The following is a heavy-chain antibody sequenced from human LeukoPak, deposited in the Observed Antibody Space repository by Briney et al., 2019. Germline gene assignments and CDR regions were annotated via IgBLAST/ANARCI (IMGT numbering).Heavy chain of an antibody. J-gene: IGHJ4*02. V-gene: IGHV5-51*01. CDR3: ARSWVAGYGTVLDY. CDR2: IYPGDSDT. CDR1: GFSFTNYW. Sequence: GESLKISCKGSGFSFTNYWIGWVRQVPGKGLEWMRIIYPGDSDTRYSPSFQGQVTISVDKYISTAYLQWSSLKASDTAMYYCARSWVAGYGTVLDYWGQGTLVSVSS. D-gene: IGHD6-19*01.